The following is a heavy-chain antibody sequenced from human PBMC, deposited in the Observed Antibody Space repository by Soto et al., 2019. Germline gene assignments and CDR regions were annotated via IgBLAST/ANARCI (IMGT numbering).Heavy chain of an antibody. J-gene: IGHJ4*02. Sequence: PGGSLRLSCADSGFGFSSYAMSWVRQTPGKGLEWVSTFSGGDSSTYYADSVKGRFTISRDNSKNTLYLQMNSLRAEDTAIYFCARQSSGYTSSWSFDYWGQGALVTVSS. V-gene: IGHV3-23*01. CDR2: FSGGDSST. CDR1: GFGFSSYA. D-gene: IGHD6-13*01. CDR3: ARQSSGYTSSWSFDY.